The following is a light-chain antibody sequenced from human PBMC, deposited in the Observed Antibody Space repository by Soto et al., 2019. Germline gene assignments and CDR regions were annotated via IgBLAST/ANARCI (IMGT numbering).Light chain of an antibody. CDR3: CSYAGSSLYV. CDR1: SSDVGSYNL. V-gene: IGLV2-23*01. Sequence: QSVLTRPASVSGSPGQSITISCTGTSSDVGSYNLVSWYQQHPGKAPKLMIYEGSKRPSGVSNRFSGSKSGNTASLTISGLQAEDEADYYCCSYAGSSLYVFGTGTRSPS. J-gene: IGLJ1*01. CDR2: EGS.